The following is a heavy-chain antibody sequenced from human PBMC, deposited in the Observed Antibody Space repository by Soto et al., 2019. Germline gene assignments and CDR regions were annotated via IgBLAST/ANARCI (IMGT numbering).Heavy chain of an antibody. V-gene: IGHV3-30*18. CDR3: AKSDSGYEAQYYYYGMDV. J-gene: IGHJ6*02. CDR2: ISYDGRNK. CDR1: GFTFSSYA. D-gene: IGHD5-12*01. Sequence: QVQLVESGGGVVQPGRSLRLSCAASGFTFSSYAMHWVRQAPGKGLEWVAVISYDGRNKYYPDSVKGRFTISRDNSKNTLYLEMNSLRPEDTAVYYCAKSDSGYEAQYYYYGMDVWGQGTTATVSS.